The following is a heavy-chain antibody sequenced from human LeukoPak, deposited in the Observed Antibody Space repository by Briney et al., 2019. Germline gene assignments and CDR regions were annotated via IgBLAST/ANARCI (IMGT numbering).Heavy chain of an antibody. CDR2: IHYSGRT. D-gene: IGHD6-13*01. CDR1: GGSITSYY. CDR3: AKGYYTNTWYRMDV. V-gene: IGHV4-59*12. Sequence: PSETLSLTCTVSGGSITSYYWSWIRQPPGKGLEWIGYIHYSGRTNYNPSLKSRVTISVDTSKNQLSLKLSSVTAADTAVYYCAKGYYTNTWYRMDVWGKGTTVTVSS. J-gene: IGHJ6*03.